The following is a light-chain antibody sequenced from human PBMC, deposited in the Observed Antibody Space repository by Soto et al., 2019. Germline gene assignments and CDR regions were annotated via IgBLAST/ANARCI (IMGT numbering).Light chain of an antibody. J-gene: IGLJ1*01. Sequence: QSVLTQPASVSGSPGQSITISGTGTSSDVGTYNLVSWYQQHPGNAPKLMIYEDNKRPSGISVRFSGSKSGNTASLTISGLQSEDVADYYCCSYAGSYTYVFGAGTKVTVL. CDR2: EDN. V-gene: IGLV2-23*01. CDR3: CSYAGSYTYV. CDR1: SSDVGTYNL.